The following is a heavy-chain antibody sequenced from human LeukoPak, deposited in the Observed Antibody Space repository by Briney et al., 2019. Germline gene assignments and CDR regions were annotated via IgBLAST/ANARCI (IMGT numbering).Heavy chain of an antibody. J-gene: IGHJ4*02. D-gene: IGHD6-6*01. Sequence: PSGTLSLTCDVSGDSISSRNWWSWARQPPGQGLEWIGEIHHSGSTNYNPSLKSRVTISVDKSKNQFSLKLTSVTAADTAVYYCARDDSSSSLDYWGQGTLVAVSA. V-gene: IGHV4-4*02. CDR3: ARDDSSSSLDY. CDR1: GDSISSRNW. CDR2: IHHSGST.